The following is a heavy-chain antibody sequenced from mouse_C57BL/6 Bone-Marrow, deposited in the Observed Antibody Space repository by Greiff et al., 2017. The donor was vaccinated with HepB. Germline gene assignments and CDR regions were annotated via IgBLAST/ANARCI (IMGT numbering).Heavy chain of an antibody. CDR3: ARYPYYFDY. CDR2: IYPGSGST. J-gene: IGHJ2*01. CDR1: GYTFTSYW. V-gene: IGHV1-55*01. Sequence: QVHVKQPGAELVKPGASVKMSCKASGYTFTSYWITWVKQRPGQGLEWIGDIYPGSGSTNYNEKFKSKATLTVDTSSSTAYMQLSSLTSEDSAVYYCARYPYYFDYWGQGTTLTVSS.